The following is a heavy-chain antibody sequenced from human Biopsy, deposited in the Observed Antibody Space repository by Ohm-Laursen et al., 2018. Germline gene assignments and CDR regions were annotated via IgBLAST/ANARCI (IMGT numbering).Heavy chain of an antibody. CDR2: VIPISNTA. D-gene: IGHD4-17*01. J-gene: IGHJ5*02. CDR1: GGSFSDYG. V-gene: IGHV1-69*06. CDR3: ATLTEDYGASPAS. Sequence: SSVTVSCKASGGSFSDYGLSWVRQAPGRGLEWMGRVIPISNTANYAQNFQDRLTITADRSTNTAYMELNSLRSEDTAVYFCATLTEDYGASPASWGQGTLVVVSS.